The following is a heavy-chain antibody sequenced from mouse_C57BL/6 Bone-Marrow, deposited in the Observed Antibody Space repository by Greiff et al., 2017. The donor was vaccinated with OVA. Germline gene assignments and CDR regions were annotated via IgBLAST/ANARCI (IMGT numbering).Heavy chain of an antibody. D-gene: IGHD2-2*01. CDR2: ISNLAYSI. CDR3: ARRGYDRTMDY. CDR1: GFTFSDYG. J-gene: IGHJ4*01. Sequence: EVKLMESGGGLVQPGGSLKLSCAASGFTFSDYGMAWVRQAPRKGPEWVAFISNLAYSIYYADTVTGRFTISRENAKNTLYLEMSSLRSEDTAMYYCARRGYDRTMDYWGQGTSVTVSS. V-gene: IGHV5-15*01.